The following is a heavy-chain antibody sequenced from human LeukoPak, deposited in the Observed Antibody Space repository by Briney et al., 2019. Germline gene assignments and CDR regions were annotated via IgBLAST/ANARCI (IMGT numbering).Heavy chain of an antibody. D-gene: IGHD2/OR15-2a*01. CDR1: GGSISSSSYY. J-gene: IGHJ3*02. CDR3: ASDRSFGDAFDI. CDR2: INHSGST. V-gene: IGHV4-39*07. Sequence: SETLSLTCTVSGGSISSSSYYWGWIRQPPGKGLEWIGEINHSGSTNYNPSLKSRVTISVDTSKNQFSLKLSSVTAADTAVYYCASDRSFGDAFDIWGQGTMVTVSS.